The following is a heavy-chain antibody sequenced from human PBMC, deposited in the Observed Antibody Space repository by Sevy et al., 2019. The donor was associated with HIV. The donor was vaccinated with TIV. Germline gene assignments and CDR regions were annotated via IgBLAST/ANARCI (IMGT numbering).Heavy chain of an antibody. J-gene: IGHJ4*02. V-gene: IGHV4-39*01. CDR1: GGSVSSSGYY. Sequence: SETLSLTCTVSGGSVSSSGYYWGWIRQPPGKGLEWIGNVYYSGSADYNPSLKSRATISVDTSKNQFSLKVNSVTAADTAVYYCARQGGIVDRAFDFWGQGTLVTVSS. CDR3: ARQGGIVDRAFDF. D-gene: IGHD2-21*01. CDR2: VYYSGSA.